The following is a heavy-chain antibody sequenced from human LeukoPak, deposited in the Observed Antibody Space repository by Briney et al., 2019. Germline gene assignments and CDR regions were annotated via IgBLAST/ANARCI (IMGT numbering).Heavy chain of an antibody. J-gene: IGHJ5*02. CDR3: ARGRGDARGTSFDP. CDR1: GGSISTYY. Sequence: PSETLSLTCIVSGGSISTYYWSWIRQPPGKGLEWIGYIYYTGSTTYNPSLKSRVSISVDTSKNKFSLDLNSVGAADTAVYYCARGRGDARGTSFDPWGQGTLVTVSS. V-gene: IGHV4-59*01. CDR2: IYYTGST. D-gene: IGHD3-10*01.